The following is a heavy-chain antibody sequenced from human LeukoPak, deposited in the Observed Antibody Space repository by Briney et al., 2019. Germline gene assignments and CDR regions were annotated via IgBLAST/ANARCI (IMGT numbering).Heavy chain of an antibody. CDR2: MNPNSGNT. V-gene: IGHV1-8*01. CDR3: ASPGEYSSGWNDAFDI. CDR1: GYTFTSYD. D-gene: IGHD6-19*01. Sequence: ASVKVSCKASGYTFTSYDINWVRQATGQGLEWMGWMNPNSGNTGYAQKFQGRVTMTRNTSISTAYMELSRLRSDDTAVYYCASPGEYSSGWNDAFDIWGQGTMVTVSS. J-gene: IGHJ3*02.